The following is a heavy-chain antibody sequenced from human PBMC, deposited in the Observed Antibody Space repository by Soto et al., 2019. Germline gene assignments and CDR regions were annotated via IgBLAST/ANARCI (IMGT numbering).Heavy chain of an antibody. Sequence: ASVKVSCKASGYTFTSYAMHWVRQAPGQRLEWMGWINAGNGNTKYSQKFQGRVTITRDTSASTAYMELSSLRSEDTAVYYCARELSSYSSGWSAWFDPWGQGTLVTVSS. V-gene: IGHV1-3*01. CDR2: INAGNGNT. CDR3: ARELSSYSSGWSAWFDP. CDR1: GYTFTSYA. D-gene: IGHD6-19*01. J-gene: IGHJ5*02.